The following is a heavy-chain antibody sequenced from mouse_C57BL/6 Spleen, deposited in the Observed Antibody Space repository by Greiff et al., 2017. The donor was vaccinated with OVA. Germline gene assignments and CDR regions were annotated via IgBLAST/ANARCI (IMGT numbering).Heavy chain of an antibody. V-gene: IGHV1-64*01. CDR2: IHPNSGST. CDR1: GYTFTSYW. J-gene: IGHJ1*03. Sequence: QVQLQQPGAELVKPGASVKLSCKASGYTFTSYWMHWVKQRPGQGLEWIGMIHPNSGSTNYNEKFKSKATLTVDKSSSTAYMQLSSLTSEDSAVYYCARNQVVAHHWYFDVWGTGTTVTVSS. D-gene: IGHD1-1*01. CDR3: ARNQVVAHHWYFDV.